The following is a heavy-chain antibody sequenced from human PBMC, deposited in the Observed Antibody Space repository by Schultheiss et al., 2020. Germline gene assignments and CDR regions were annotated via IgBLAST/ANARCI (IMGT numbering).Heavy chain of an antibody. CDR3: ARGPDYDFWSGYYSYYYYGMDV. CDR2: IYTSGRT. D-gene: IGHD3-3*01. J-gene: IGHJ6*02. CDR1: GGSISSGSYY. Sequence: SQTLSLTCTVSGGSISSGSYYWSWIRQPAGKGLEWIGRIYTSGRTNYNPSLKSRVTISVDTSKNQFSLKLSSVTAADTAVYYCARGPDYDFWSGYYSYYYYGMDVWGQGTTVTVSS. V-gene: IGHV4-61*02.